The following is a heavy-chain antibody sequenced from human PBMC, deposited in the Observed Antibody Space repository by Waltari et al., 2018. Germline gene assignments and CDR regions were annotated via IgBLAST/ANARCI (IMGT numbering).Heavy chain of an antibody. Sequence: EVQLVESGGGLVQPGGSLRLSCAASGFTFSSYWMHWVRQAPGKGLVGVARINSDGSSTSYAYSVKGRFTISRDNAKNTLYLQMNSLRAEDTAVYYCARVLGSWQYYFDYWGQGTLVTVSS. CDR1: GFTFSSYW. D-gene: IGHD6-13*01. V-gene: IGHV3-74*01. CDR3: ARVLGSWQYYFDY. J-gene: IGHJ4*02. CDR2: INSDGSST.